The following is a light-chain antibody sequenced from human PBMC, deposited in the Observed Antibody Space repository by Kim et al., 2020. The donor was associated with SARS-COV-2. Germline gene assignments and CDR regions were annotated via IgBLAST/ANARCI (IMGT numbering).Light chain of an antibody. V-gene: IGKV3-15*01. CDR1: QSVSSN. CDR2: GAS. J-gene: IGKJ4*01. CDR3: QQYNNWPPLT. Sequence: VAPGERATPSCRASQSVSSNLAWYQQKPGQAPKLLNYGASTRATGIPARFSGSGSGTEFTLNISSLQSEDFAVYYCQQYNNWPPLTFGGGTKLEI.